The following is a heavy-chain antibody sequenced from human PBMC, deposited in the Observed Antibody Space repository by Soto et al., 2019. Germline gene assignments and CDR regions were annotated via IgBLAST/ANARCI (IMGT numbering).Heavy chain of an antibody. D-gene: IGHD2-2*01. CDR3: ARSQGSSTSLEIYYYYYSGMDV. CDR2: IIPISGTA. Sequence: QVQLVQSGAEVKKPGSSVKVSCKASGGTFSSYAISWVRQAPGQGLEWMGGIIPISGTANYAQKFQGRVTINADEYTSTAYMALSSLRSEDTAVYYCARSQGSSTSLEIYYYYYSGMDVWGQGTTVTVSS. J-gene: IGHJ6*02. V-gene: IGHV1-69*01. CDR1: GGTFSSYA.